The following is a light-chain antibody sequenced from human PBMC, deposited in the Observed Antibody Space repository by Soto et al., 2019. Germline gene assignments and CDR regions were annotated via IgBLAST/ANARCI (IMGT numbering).Light chain of an antibody. V-gene: IGKV3-11*01. Sequence: EIALTQSPATLSLSPGERATLSYRASQSVSSYLAWYQQKPGQAPRLLIYDASNRATGIPARFSGSGSGTDFTRTICGLEPEDSAVYCRQQRSNWPLITFCPGTRLEIK. CDR2: DAS. CDR1: QSVSSY. CDR3: QQRSNWPLIT. J-gene: IGKJ5*01.